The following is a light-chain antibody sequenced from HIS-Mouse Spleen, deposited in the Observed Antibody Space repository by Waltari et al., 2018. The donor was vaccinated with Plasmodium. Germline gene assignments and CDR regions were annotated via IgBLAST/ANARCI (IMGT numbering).Light chain of an antibody. J-gene: IGLJ2*01. CDR2: EGS. CDR1: SSDVGSYNL. CDR3: CSYAGSRMG. Sequence: QSALTQPASVSGSPGQSITISCTGTSSDVGSYNLVSWYQQHPGKAPKLMIYEGSKRPSGVSNRVSGSKSGNTASLTISGLQAEDEADYYCCSYAGSRMGFGGGTKLTVL. V-gene: IGLV2-23*01.